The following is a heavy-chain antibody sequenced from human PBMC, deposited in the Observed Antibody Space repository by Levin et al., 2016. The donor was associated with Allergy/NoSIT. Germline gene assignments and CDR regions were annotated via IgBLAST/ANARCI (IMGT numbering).Heavy chain of an antibody. V-gene: IGHV3-30-3*01. CDR2: ISYDGSNK. CDR3: ARAQYYYDSSGSEDY. D-gene: IGHD3-22*01. Sequence: VRQAPGKGLEWVAVISYDGSNKYYADSVKGRFTISRDNSKNTLYLQMNSLRAEDTAVYYCARAQYYYDSSGSEDYWGQGTPVTVSS. J-gene: IGHJ4*02.